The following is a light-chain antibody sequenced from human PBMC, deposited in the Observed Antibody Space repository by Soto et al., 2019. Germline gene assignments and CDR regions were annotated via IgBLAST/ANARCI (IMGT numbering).Light chain of an antibody. CDR1: QSVSSSY. J-gene: IGKJ1*01. CDR3: QQYGSSGT. CDR2: GAS. V-gene: IGKV3-20*01. Sequence: ETLMTQSPVTLSVSPGDTATLSCRASQSVSSSYLAWYQQKPGQAPRLLIYGASSRATGIPDRFSGSGSGTDFTLTISRLEPEDFAVYYCQQYGSSGTFAQGTKVDIK.